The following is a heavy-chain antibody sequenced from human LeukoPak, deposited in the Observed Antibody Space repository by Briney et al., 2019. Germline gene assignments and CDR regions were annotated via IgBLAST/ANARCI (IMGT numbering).Heavy chain of an antibody. D-gene: IGHD1-1*01. Sequence: GGSLRLSCAASGFTFRSYWMHWVRQAPGKGLVWVSRINTDGSTTDYADSLQGRFTISRDNAKNTLYLQMNSLRGEDTAVYFCARDYNWGSDAFDIWGQGTMVTVSS. V-gene: IGHV3-74*01. CDR2: INTDGSTT. J-gene: IGHJ3*02. CDR3: ARDYNWGSDAFDI. CDR1: GFTFRSYW.